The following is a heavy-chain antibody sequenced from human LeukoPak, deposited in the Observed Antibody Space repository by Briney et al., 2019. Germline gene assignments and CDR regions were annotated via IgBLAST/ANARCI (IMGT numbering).Heavy chain of an antibody. J-gene: IGHJ4*02. D-gene: IGHD3-16*01. CDR3: ARQPEYYDYVWGSYSSPYFDY. Sequence: ASETLSLTCSVSGGSISSYYWSWIRQPPGKGLEWIGYIYSSGSTNYNSSLKSRVTISVDTSKNQFSLKLSSVTAADTAVYYCARQPEYYDYVWGSYSSPYFDYWGRGTLVTVSS. V-gene: IGHV4-59*12. CDR2: IYSSGST. CDR1: GGSISSYY.